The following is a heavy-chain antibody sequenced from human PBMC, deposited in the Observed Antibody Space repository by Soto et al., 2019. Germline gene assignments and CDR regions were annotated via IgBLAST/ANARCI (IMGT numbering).Heavy chain of an antibody. CDR1: GGTLSNYA. J-gene: IGHJ4*02. V-gene: IGHV1-69*13. Sequence: SVKVSCKASGGTLSNYAIAWVRLAPGQGLEWVGGVIPIFSIMKYAQKFQDRVTFTADDSTNTAYMELSSLTSEDTAVYYCARGRTIFGVVNFDYWGQGTLVTVSS. CDR2: VIPIFSIM. CDR3: ARGRTIFGVVNFDY. D-gene: IGHD3-3*01.